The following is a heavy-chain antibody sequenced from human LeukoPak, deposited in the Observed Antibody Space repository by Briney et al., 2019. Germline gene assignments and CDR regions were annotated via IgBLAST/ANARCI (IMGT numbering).Heavy chain of an antibody. CDR1: GFTFNRNA. Sequence: PGGSLRLSCAASGFTFNRNAISWVRQAPGKGLEWVSTIGGSGDKTFYADSVKGRFTISRDNSKNMLHLQMSSLTGEDTALYYCVRRGGASSGWGYHDYWGQGALVTVSS. CDR2: IGGSGDKT. J-gene: IGHJ4*02. V-gene: IGHV3-23*01. CDR3: VRRGGASSGWGYHDY. D-gene: IGHD6-19*01.